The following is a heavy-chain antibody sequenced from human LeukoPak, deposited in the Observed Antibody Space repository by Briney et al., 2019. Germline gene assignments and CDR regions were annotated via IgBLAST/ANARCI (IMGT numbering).Heavy chain of an antibody. V-gene: IGHV1-18*01. J-gene: IGHJ5*02. D-gene: IGHD3-22*01. CDR2: ISDYNGNT. CDR1: VFTYITYG. CDR3: AIVGSLHHSGDYYLSWFDP. Sequence: SVKDSFKTTVFTYITYGISRLRQPPCKGLEGMGWISDYNGNTNYAQNLQDRVNMTTDTSTTTAYMELRGLRSDDTAVYYCAIVGSLHHSGDYYLSWFDPWGQGTLVTVSS.